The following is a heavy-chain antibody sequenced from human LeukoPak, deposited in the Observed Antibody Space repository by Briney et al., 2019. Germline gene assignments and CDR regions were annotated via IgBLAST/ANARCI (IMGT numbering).Heavy chain of an antibody. Sequence: KSGGSLRLSCTGAGFTFATYTFNWVRQAPGKGLEWVASIGATQTYIYYADSVKGRFTVSRDNAEKSVYLQMNSLRAEDSAVYYCAREIPGGAVTLDYWGRGTLVTVSS. CDR3: AREIPGGAVTLDY. D-gene: IGHD1-26*01. J-gene: IGHJ4*02. V-gene: IGHV3-21*01. CDR1: GFTFATYT. CDR2: IGATQTYI.